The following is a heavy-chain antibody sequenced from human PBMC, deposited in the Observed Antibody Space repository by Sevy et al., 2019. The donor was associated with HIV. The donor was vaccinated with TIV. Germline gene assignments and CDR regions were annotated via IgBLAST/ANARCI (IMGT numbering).Heavy chain of an antibody. V-gene: IGHV3-11*01. CDR3: ASPIAAAGTDYFDY. Sequence: GGSLRLSCAASGFTFSDYYMSWIRQAPGKGLEWVSYISSSGSTIYYADSVKGRFTISRDNAKNSLYLQMNSPRAEDTAVYYCASPIAAAGTDYFDYWGQGTLVTVSS. J-gene: IGHJ4*02. CDR1: GFTFSDYY. D-gene: IGHD6-13*01. CDR2: ISSSGSTI.